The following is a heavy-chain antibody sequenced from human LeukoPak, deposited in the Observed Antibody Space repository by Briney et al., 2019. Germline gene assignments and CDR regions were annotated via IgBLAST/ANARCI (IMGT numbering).Heavy chain of an antibody. CDR1: GGSTSNVIYW. CDR2: IYYSGST. V-gene: IGHV4-39*07. CDR3: ARGFGAWYDFWSGYYLNNWFDP. Sequence: SETLSLTCTVTGGSTSNVIYWWGWTRQPPGKGLEWIGSIYYSGSTYNNPSLKSRVTISVDTSKNQFSLKLSSVTAADTAVYYCARGFGAWYDFWSGYYLNNWFDPWGQGTLVTVSS. D-gene: IGHD3-3*01. J-gene: IGHJ5*02.